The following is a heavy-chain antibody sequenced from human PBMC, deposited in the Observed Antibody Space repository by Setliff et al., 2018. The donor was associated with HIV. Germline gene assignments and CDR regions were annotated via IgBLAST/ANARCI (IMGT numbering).Heavy chain of an antibody. CDR3: ARGQGCGGGCHYAFEM. Sequence: SETLSLTCTVSGGSISSHYWSWIRQPPGKGLEWIGSIYHSGNTYYMPSLQSRVTIFVNMSKNQFSLNLNSVTAADTAVYYCARGQGCGGGCHYAFEMWGQGTMVTVSS. V-gene: IGHV4-4*08. J-gene: IGHJ3*02. CDR2: IYHSGNT. D-gene: IGHD2-21*02. CDR1: GGSISSHY.